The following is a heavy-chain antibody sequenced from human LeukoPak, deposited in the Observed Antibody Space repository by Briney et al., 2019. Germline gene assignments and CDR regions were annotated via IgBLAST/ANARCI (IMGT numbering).Heavy chain of an antibody. CDR2: IYYSGST. D-gene: IGHD5-18*01. CDR1: GGSTSSRRYY. V-gene: IGHV4-39*01. CDR3: ASTVGTAMVNY. J-gene: IGHJ4*02. Sequence: PSATLSHTCTHSGGSTSSRRYYIGWIREPPRKRLEWIGSIYYSGSTYYNPSLKSRVTISVDTSKNQFSLKLSSVTAADTAVYYCASTVGTAMVNYWGQGTLVTVSS.